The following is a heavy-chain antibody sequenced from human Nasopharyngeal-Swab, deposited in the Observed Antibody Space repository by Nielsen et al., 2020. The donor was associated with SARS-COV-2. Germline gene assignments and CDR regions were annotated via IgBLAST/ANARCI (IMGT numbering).Heavy chain of an antibody. V-gene: IGHV5-51*01. CDR3: ARPQNYGYYGMDV. CDR2: IYPGDSDT. CDR1: GYSFTSYW. Sequence: ETLSLTCRGSGYSFTSYWIGWVRQMPGKGPGWMGIIYPGDSDTRYSPSFQGQVTISADKSISTAYLQWSSLKASDTAMYYCARPQNYGYYGMDVWGQGTTVTVSS. J-gene: IGHJ6*02.